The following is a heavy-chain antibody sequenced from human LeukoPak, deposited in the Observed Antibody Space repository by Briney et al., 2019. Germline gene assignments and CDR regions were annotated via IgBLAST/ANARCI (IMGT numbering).Heavy chain of an antibody. CDR2: IKRDGSEK. J-gene: IGHJ3*02. CDR1: GFTFSNYW. Sequence: GGSLRLSCAASGFTFSNYWMSWVRQAPGKGLEWVATIKRDGSEKYYVDSVKGRFTISKDNAKNSLYLQMNSLRAEDTAVYYCARDIHSVAFDIWGQGTMVTVSS. CDR3: ARDIHSVAFDI. V-gene: IGHV3-7*01.